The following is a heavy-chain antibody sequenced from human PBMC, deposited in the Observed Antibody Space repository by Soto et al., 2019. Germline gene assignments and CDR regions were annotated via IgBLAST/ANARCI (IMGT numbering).Heavy chain of an antibody. V-gene: IGHV5-10-1*01. Sequence: GESLKISCKASGFMFTSYWLSWVRQMPGKGLEWMGMLNPKDSFANYSPSFRGHVTISPDTSVTTAYLKWSSLKASDTAIYYCARNKSRGGYYPFDFWGEGTLVTVSS. J-gene: IGHJ5*01. CDR1: GFMFTSYW. D-gene: IGHD3-10*01. CDR2: LNPKDSFA. CDR3: ARNKSRGGYYPFDF.